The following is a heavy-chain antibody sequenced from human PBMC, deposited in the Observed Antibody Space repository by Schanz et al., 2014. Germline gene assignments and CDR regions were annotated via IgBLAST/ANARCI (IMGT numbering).Heavy chain of an antibody. J-gene: IGHJ6*01. V-gene: IGHV3-33*06. D-gene: IGHD1-1*01. CDR1: GFTFSSYG. CDR2: VCYDGSKK. Sequence: LVESGGGVVQPGRSLRLSCAASGFTFSSYGMHWVRQVPGKGLEWVAVVCYDGSKKYYADSVKGRFTTSRDNSKNTMYLQMNSLRAEDTAVYYCVKDPDKYNWNDVEGMDVWGPGTTVTVSS. CDR3: VKDPDKYNWNDVEGMDV.